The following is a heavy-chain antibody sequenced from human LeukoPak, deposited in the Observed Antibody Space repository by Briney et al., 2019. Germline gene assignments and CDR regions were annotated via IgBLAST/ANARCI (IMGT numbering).Heavy chain of an antibody. CDR3: AREPMVRDFNWFDP. D-gene: IGHD3-10*01. J-gene: IGHJ5*02. CDR1: GYTFAGYY. Sequence: ASVKVSCKASGYTFAGYYLHWVRQAPGQGLEWMGRINPNSGGTNYAQKCQGRVTMTTDTSISTAYMELNRLTSDDTAVYYCAREPMVRDFNWFDPWGQGTLVTVSS. V-gene: IGHV1-2*06. CDR2: INPNSGGT.